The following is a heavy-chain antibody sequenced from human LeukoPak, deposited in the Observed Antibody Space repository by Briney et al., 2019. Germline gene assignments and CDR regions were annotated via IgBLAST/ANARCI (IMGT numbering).Heavy chain of an antibody. D-gene: IGHD4-17*01. CDR3: AKEIADGDYGRYYFDY. J-gene: IGHJ4*02. CDR1: GFTFSSCA. V-gene: IGHV3-23*01. Sequence: GGSLRLSCAASGFTFSSCAMSWVRQAPGKGLEWVSAISGSGGSTYYADSVKGRFTISRDNSKNTLYLQMNSLRAEDTAVYYCAKEIADGDYGRYYFDYWGQGTLVTVSS. CDR2: ISGSGGST.